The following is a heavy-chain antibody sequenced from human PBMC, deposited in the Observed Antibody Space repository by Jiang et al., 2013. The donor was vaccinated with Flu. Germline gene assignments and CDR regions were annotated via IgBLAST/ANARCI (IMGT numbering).Heavy chain of an antibody. Sequence: VQLVESGAEVKKPGSSVKVSCKASGDTFSNSVIAWVRQAPGQGLEWMGGVIPIYGTANYAEKLQGRVTITADASTNTGYMELRSLRSEDTAVYYCARGNNYGMGYYYYAMDIWATGQRSPSP. CDR1: GDTFSNSV. D-gene: IGHD5-18*01. CDR2: VIPIYGTA. J-gene: IGHJ6*04. CDR3: ARGNNYGMGYYYYAMDI. V-gene: IGHV1-69*01.